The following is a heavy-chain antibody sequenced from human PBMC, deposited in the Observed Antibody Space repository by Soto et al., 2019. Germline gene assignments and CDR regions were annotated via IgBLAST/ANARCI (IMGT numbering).Heavy chain of an antibody. CDR2: IYFGGGT. D-gene: IGHD3-10*01. CDR3: ARGNYYGGGDV. CDR1: GGSLSPHY. J-gene: IGHJ6*02. V-gene: IGHV4-59*11. Sequence: QVQLQESGPGLVKPSETLSLTCTVSGGSLSPHYWSWIRQPPGKGLEWIGYIYFGGGTNYNPSLKSRVTISVDTPKNQFSLKLSSVTAADTAVYYCARGNYYGGGDVWGQGTTVTVSS.